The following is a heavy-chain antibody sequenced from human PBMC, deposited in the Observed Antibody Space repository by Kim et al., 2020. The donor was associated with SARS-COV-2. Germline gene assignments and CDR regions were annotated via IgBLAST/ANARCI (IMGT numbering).Heavy chain of an antibody. V-gene: IGHV3-74*01. CDR2: IGADGTDT. Sequence: GGSLRLSCAASGFTFSSYWMHWVRQPPGKGLVWVARIGADGTDTRYADSAEGRFTISRDNAKNTLYLQMNSLGAEDTAVYHCVVIVAGRINWGQGTLVTV. CDR3: VVIVAGRIN. J-gene: IGHJ4*02. CDR1: GFTFSSYW. D-gene: IGHD5-12*01.